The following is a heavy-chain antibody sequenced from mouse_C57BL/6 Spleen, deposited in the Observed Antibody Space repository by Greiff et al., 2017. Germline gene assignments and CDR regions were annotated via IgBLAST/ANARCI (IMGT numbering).Heavy chain of an antibody. D-gene: IGHD2-3*01. J-gene: IGHJ4*01. CDR2: ISDGGSYT. CDR3: AVWLLRAMGY. Sequence: DVMLVESGGGLVKPGGSLKLSCAASGFTFSSYAMSWVRQTPEKRLEWVATISDGGSYTYYPDNVKGRFTISRDNAKNNLYLQMSHLKSEDTAMYYCAVWLLRAMGYWGQGTSVTVAS. V-gene: IGHV5-4*03. CDR1: GFTFSSYA.